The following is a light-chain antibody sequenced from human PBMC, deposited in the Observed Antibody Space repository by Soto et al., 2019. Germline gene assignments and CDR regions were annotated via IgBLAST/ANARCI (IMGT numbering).Light chain of an antibody. V-gene: IGKV3D-15*01. CDR1: QRVDND. CDR3: QQYNNWPLT. CDR2: DAS. Sequence: EIVMTQSPATLSVSPGDRATLSCRASQRVDNDLAWYQQKPGQPPRLLIYDASTRATGIPARFSGSQSGTEFTLTISSLLSEDFAVYSCQQYNNWPLTFGGGTKVEIK. J-gene: IGKJ4*02.